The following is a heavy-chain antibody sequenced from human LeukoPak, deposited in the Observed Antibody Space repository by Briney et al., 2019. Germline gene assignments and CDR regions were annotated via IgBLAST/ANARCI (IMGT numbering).Heavy chain of an antibody. Sequence: ASVKVSCKASGYTITSYGISWVRQAPGQGLEWMGWISAYNGNTNFARKLQGRVTMTTDTSTSTAYMDLRSLRSDDTAVYYCARDQAATNTQVRFCLDWGQGTLVTVSS. J-gene: IGHJ4*02. D-gene: IGHD3-9*01. CDR2: ISAYNGNT. V-gene: IGHV1-18*01. CDR1: GYTITSYG. CDR3: ARDQAATNTQVRFCLD.